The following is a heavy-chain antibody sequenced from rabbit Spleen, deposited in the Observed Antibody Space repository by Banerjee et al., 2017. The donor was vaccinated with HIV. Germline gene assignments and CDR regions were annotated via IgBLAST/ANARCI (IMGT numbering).Heavy chain of an antibody. CDR3: ARDAGTSFSTYGMDL. Sequence: QEHLKESGGGLVQPGGSLKLSCKASGFTLSSYYMNWVRQAPGKGLEWVACAYAGSSGSTYSATWAKGRFTISKTSSTTVTLQMTSLTAADTATYFCARDAGTSFSTYGMDLWGQGTLVTVS. CDR2: AYAGSSGST. D-gene: IGHD8-1*01. V-gene: IGHV1S45*01. CDR1: GFTLSSYYM. J-gene: IGHJ6*01.